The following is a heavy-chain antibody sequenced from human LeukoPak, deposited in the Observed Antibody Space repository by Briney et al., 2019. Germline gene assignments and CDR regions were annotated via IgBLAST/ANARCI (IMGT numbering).Heavy chain of an antibody. V-gene: IGHV3-33*01. CDR1: GFTFSSYG. J-gene: IGHJ4*02. D-gene: IGHD5-18*01. Sequence: PGRSLRLSCAASGFTFSSYGMHWVRQAPGKGLEWVAVIWYDGSNKYCADSVKGRFTISRDNSKNTLYLQMSSLRAEDTAVYSCARDGGYSYGPLEYYFDYWGQGTLVTVSS. CDR2: IWYDGSNK. CDR3: ARDGGYSYGPLEYYFDY.